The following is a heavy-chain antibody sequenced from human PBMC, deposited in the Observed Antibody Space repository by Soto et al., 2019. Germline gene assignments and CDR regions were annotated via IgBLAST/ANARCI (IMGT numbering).Heavy chain of an antibody. J-gene: IGHJ6*02. D-gene: IGHD6-19*01. CDR3: AATPGYSSGWYLWLGHDLVHYYYYGMDV. CDR2: ISGSGGST. Sequence: QSGGSLRLSCAASGFTFSSYAMSWVRQAPGKGLEWVSAISGSGGSTYYADSVKGRFTISRDNSKNTLYLQMNSLRAEDTAVYYCAATPGYSSGWYLWLGHDLVHYYYYGMDVWGQGTTVTVSS. V-gene: IGHV3-23*01. CDR1: GFTFSSYA.